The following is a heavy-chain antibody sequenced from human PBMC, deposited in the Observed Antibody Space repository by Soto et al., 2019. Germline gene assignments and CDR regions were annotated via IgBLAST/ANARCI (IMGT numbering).Heavy chain of an antibody. J-gene: IGHJ5*02. V-gene: IGHV1-69*01. CDR1: GGTFSSYA. CDR2: IIPIFGTA. CDR3: ERLVTHYYYDSSRYYL. D-gene: IGHD3-22*01. Sequence: QVQLVQSGAEVKKPGSSVKVSCKASGGTFSSYAISWVRQAPGQGLEWMGGIIPIFGTANYAQKFQGRVTITADESTSTAYMELSSLRSEDTAVYYCERLVTHYYYDSSRYYLWGQGNLVTVSS.